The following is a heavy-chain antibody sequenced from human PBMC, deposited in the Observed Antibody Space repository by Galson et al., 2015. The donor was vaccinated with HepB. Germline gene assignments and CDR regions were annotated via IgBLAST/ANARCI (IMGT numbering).Heavy chain of an antibody. V-gene: IGHV4-34*01. Sequence: ETLSLTCAVYVGSFSDYYWSWIRQSPGKGLEWIGEINHSGKTDYNPSLKSRVAISVDTSKNQFSLKLTSVTAADTAMYYCARGSTGHIAAAVPGSWFDPWGQGTLVTVSS. J-gene: IGHJ5*02. CDR1: VGSFSDYY. D-gene: IGHD6-13*01. CDR3: ARGSTGHIAAAVPGSWFDP. CDR2: INHSGKT.